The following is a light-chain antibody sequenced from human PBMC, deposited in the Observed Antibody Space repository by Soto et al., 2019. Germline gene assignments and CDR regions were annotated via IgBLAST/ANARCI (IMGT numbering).Light chain of an antibody. CDR3: QTWGTGMRV. V-gene: IGLV4-69*01. CDR2: VNSDGSH. J-gene: IGLJ3*02. CDR1: SGHSSYA. Sequence: QPVLTQSPSASASLGTSIKLTCTLNSGHSSYAIAWHQQQPEKGPRYLMKVNSDGSHIKGDGIPDRFSGSSSGAERYLTISSLQSEDEADYYCQTWGTGMRVFGGRTKLTVL.